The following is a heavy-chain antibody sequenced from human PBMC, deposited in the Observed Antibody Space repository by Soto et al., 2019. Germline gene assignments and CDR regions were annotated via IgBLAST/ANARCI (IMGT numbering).Heavy chain of an antibody. Sequence: QVQLVESGGGVVQPGRSLRLSCAASGFTFSSYAMHWVRQAPGKGLEWVAVISYDGSNKYYADSVKGRFTISRDKYENMLYLQMNSLRAEDTAVYYCAGGLSLGDYFDYRGQGTLVTVSS. CDR1: GFTFSSYA. V-gene: IGHV3-30-3*01. CDR2: ISYDGSNK. J-gene: IGHJ4*02. D-gene: IGHD7-27*01. CDR3: AGGLSLGDYFDY.